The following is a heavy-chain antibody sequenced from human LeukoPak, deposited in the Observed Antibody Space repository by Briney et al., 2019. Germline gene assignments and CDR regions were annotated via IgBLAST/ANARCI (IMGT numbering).Heavy chain of an antibody. CDR1: GYTFTGYY. CDR3: ARSGWFGELSDY. J-gene: IGHJ4*02. Sequence: ASVKVSYKASGYTFTGYYIHWVRQAPGQGLEWMGWINPNSGGTNYAQKFQGRVTMTRDTSISTAYMELSRLRSDDTAMYYCARSGWFGELSDYWGQGTLVTVSS. D-gene: IGHD3-10*01. CDR2: INPNSGGT. V-gene: IGHV1-2*02.